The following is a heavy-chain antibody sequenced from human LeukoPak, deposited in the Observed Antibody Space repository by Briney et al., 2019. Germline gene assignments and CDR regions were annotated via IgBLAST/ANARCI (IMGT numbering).Heavy chain of an antibody. CDR1: GYSFTKYG. CDR3: ARVGAPYGDPLEYDY. CDR2: ISGYSGNT. D-gene: IGHD2-21*02. V-gene: IGHV1-18*01. J-gene: IGHJ4*02. Sequence: ASVKVSCKASGYSFTKYGISWVRQAPGQGLEWMGWISGYSGNTNYAPKLQGRVTMTTDTSTSTAYMELRSLTSADTGTYYCARVGAPYGDPLEYDYWGQGTLVTVSS.